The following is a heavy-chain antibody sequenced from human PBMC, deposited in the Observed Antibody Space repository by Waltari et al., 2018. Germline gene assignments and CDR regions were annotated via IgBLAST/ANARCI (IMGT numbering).Heavy chain of an antibody. D-gene: IGHD7-27*01. J-gene: IGHJ4*02. V-gene: IGHV3-74*01. Sequence: EVQLVESGGGLVQTGGSLSLSCAASGFSFSGLWMHWVRQAPGKGLEWVSRINPAGSATTYADSVRGRFTISRDNAQNTLHLQMNSLRVEDTAMYYCTRDNWGTSDYWGQGTLVTVSS. CDR3: TRDNWGTSDY. CDR1: GFSFSGLW. CDR2: INPAGSAT.